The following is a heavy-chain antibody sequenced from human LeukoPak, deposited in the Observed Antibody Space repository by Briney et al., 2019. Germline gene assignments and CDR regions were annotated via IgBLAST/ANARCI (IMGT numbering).Heavy chain of an antibody. V-gene: IGHV3-30-3*01. CDR1: GFTFSTYA. CDR2: ISYHGSNK. D-gene: IGHD2-2*01. J-gene: IGHJ6*02. Sequence: GRSLRLSCAASGFTFSTYAMHWVRQAPGKGLEWVAVISYHGSNKYYADSVKGQFTISRDNSKNTLYLQMNSLRAEDTAVYYCARGPKYQLLSGMDVWGQGTTVTVSS. CDR3: ARGPKYQLLSGMDV.